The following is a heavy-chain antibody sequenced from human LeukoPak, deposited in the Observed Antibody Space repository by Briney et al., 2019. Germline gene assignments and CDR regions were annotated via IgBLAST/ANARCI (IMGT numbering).Heavy chain of an antibody. Sequence: PGGSLTLSCAASGFTFSHYWMSWVRQAPGKGLEWMAIINQDATEKHYADSVKGRFTISRDNTKYSLYLQMNSLRAEDTAVYYCAGGALDYWGQGTLVAVSS. CDR3: AGGALDY. V-gene: IGHV3-7*04. J-gene: IGHJ4*02. CDR2: INQDATEK. CDR1: GFTFSHYW.